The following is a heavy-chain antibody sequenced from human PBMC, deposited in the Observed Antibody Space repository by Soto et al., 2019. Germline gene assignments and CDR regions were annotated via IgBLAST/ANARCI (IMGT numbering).Heavy chain of an antibody. Sequence: GGSLRLSCVATGFTVDSNYISWVRQAPGKGLEWVAVMYSGGTTHYADSVKDRFTVSRDTSRNTLYLQMNSLRLEDTAVYYCAREGRGNWFDP. CDR3: AREGRGNWFDP. D-gene: IGHD3-16*01. V-gene: IGHV3-66*01. J-gene: IGHJ5*02. CDR1: GFTVDSNY. CDR2: MYSGGTT.